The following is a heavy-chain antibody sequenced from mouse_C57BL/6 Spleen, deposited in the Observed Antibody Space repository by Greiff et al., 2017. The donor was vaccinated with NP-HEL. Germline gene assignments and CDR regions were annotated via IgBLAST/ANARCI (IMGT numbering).Heavy chain of an antibody. CDR3: SGSRYEYYYAMDY. Sequence: QVQLQQSGPELVKPGASVKISCKASGYAFSSSWMNWVKQRPGKGLEWIGRIYPGDGDTNYNGKFKGKATLTADKSSSTAYLQLSSLTSEDSAVYLYSGSRYEYYYAMDYWGQGTSVTVSS. J-gene: IGHJ4*01. CDR1: GYAFSSSW. D-gene: IGHD2-4*01. CDR2: IYPGDGDT. V-gene: IGHV1-82*01.